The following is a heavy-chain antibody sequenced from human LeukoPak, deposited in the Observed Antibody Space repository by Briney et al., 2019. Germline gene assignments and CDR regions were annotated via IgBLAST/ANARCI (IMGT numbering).Heavy chain of an antibody. D-gene: IGHD2-2*01. CDR3: ALMVVVPAASSDWFDP. V-gene: IGHV1-46*03. Sequence: ASVTVSCKAFGYTFSSYYMHWVRQAPGQGPEWMGIINPSGGSTSYAQKFQGRVTMTRDTSTSTVYMELTSLRSEDTAVYYCALMVVVPAASSDWFDPWGQGTLVTVSS. CDR1: GYTFSSYY. CDR2: INPSGGST. J-gene: IGHJ5*02.